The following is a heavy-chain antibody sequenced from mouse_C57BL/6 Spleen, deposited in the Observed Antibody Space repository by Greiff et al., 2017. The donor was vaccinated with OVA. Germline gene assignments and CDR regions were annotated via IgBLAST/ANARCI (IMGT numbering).Heavy chain of an antibody. Sequence: EVQLQQSGPELVKPGASVKISCKASGYTFTDYYMNWVKQSHGKSLEWIGDINPYNGGTSYNQKFKGKATLTVDKSSSTAYMELSSLTSEDSADYCGAREGLWSFAYWGQGTMLTVSA. V-gene: IGHV1-26*01. CDR3: AREGLWSFAY. J-gene: IGHJ2*01. CDR1: GYTFTDYY. CDR2: INPYNGGT. D-gene: IGHD3-1*01.